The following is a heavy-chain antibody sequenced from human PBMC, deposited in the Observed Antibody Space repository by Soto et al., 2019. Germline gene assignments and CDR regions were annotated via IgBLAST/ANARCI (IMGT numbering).Heavy chain of an antibody. CDR2: INHSGST. CDR3: ARGREPWLVYQYYYYMDV. D-gene: IGHD6-19*01. CDR1: GGSFSGYY. V-gene: IGHV4-34*01. J-gene: IGHJ6*03. Sequence: QVQLQQWAAGLLKPSETLSLTCAVYGGSFSGYYWSWIRQPPGKGLEWIGEINHSGSTNYNPSLKSRVTIAVDTSKNEFSLKLSSVTAADTAVYYCARGREPWLVYQYYYYMDVWGKGTTVTVSS.